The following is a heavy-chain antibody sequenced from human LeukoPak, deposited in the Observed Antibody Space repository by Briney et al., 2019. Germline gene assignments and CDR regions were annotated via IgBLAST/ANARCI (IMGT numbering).Heavy chain of an antibody. V-gene: IGHV3-74*01. CDR1: GFTFSTYW. D-gene: IGHD5-18*01. J-gene: IGHJ4*02. CDR2: IKSDGSST. CDR3: ARGGYSYGYGY. Sequence: SGGSLRHSCAASGFTFSTYWMHWVRQAPGKGLVWVSHIKSDGSSTSYADSVKGRFTISRDNAKNTLYLQMNSLRAEDTAVYYCARGGYSYGYGYWGQGTLVTVSS.